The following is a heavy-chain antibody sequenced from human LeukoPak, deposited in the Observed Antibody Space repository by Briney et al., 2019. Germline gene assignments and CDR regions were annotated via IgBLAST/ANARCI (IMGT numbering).Heavy chain of an antibody. J-gene: IGHJ3*02. CDR2: IFYTGST. CDR3: ARHQPLCGGGTCYKGPFDI. Sequence: SGTLSLTCTVSGSSVSSNSYYWGWIRQPPGKGLEWIGNIFYTGSTSYNPSLKSRVTISVDTSRNQFSLKLTSVTAADTAVYYCARHQPLCGGGTCYKGPFDIWGQGTMVTVSS. CDR1: GSSVSSNSYY. V-gene: IGHV4-39*01. D-gene: IGHD2-15*01.